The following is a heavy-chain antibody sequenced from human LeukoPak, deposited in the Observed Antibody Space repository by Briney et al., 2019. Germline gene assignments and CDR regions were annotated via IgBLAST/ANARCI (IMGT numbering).Heavy chain of an antibody. J-gene: IGHJ4*02. CDR1: GFTFSSYW. CDR2: INHSGST. D-gene: IGHD4-23*01. CDR3: ARGSMTTVVNYFDY. Sequence: PGGSLRLSCAASGFTFSSYWMTWVRQPPGKGLEWIGEINHSGSTNYNPSLKSRVTISVDTSKNQFSLKLSSVTAADTAVYYCARGSMTTVVNYFDYWGQGTLVTVSS. V-gene: IGHV4-34*01.